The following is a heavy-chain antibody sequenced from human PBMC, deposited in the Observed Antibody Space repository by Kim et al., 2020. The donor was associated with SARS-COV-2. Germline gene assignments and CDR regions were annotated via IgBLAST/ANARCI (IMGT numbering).Heavy chain of an antibody. Sequence: GGSLRLSCAASGFTFSGSAIHWVRQASGKGLEWVGRIRSKANGYATAYAASVKGRFTISKDDSKNTAYLQMNSLKTEDTAVYYCTSVPGTTLAFCDAFDIWGQGTMVTVSS. CDR3: TSVPGTTLAFCDAFDI. D-gene: IGHD1-1*01. J-gene: IGHJ3*02. V-gene: IGHV3-73*01. CDR1: GFTFSGSA. CDR2: IRSKANGYAT.